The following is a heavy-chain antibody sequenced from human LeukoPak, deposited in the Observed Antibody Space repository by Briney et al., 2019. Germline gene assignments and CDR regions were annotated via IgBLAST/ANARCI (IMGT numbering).Heavy chain of an antibody. Sequence: SETLSLTCTVSGYSISSGYYWGWIRQPPGKGLEWIGSIYHSGSTYYNPSLKSRVTISVDTSKNQFSLKLSSVTAADTAMYYCVKSGGYGLIDYWGQGTLVTVSS. CDR1: GYSISSGYY. J-gene: IGHJ4*02. D-gene: IGHD6-19*01. V-gene: IGHV4-38-2*02. CDR2: IYHSGST. CDR3: VKSGGYGLIDY.